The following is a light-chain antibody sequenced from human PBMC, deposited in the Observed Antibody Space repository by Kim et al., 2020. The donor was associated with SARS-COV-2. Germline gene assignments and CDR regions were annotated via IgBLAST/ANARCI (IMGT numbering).Light chain of an antibody. CDR2: DAS. J-gene: IGKJ1*01. Sequence: EIVLTQSPATLSLLQGERATLSCRASQSVNSYVAWYQHTPGQPPRLLIYDASMTATGIPARFSGSGSGTDFTLTISSLAPEDSAVYYCQQRGNWTFGQGTKVDIK. CDR1: QSVNSY. CDR3: QQRGNWT. V-gene: IGKV3-11*01.